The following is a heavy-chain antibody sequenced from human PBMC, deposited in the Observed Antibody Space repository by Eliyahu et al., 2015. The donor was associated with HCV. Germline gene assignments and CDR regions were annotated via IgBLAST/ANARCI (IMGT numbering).Heavy chain of an antibody. J-gene: IGHJ4*02. CDR1: GFSLTRSGXG. D-gene: IGHD2-15*01. CDR3: AYTYQGYCEGTSCNLFDY. Sequence: QITLKESGPALVGPTETLTLTCTFPGFSLTRSGXGVAWXRQPPGKALEWXALVDWYGSKRYSPSLKNRVTITKGTSENQVVLTITNVGPLDTGTYFCAYTYQGYCEGTSCNLFDYWGQGTLVTVSS. CDR2: VDWYGSK. V-gene: IGHV2-5*01.